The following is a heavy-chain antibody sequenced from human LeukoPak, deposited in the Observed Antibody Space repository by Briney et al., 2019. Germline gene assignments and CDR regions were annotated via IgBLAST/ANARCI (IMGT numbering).Heavy chain of an antibody. V-gene: IGHV3-66*01. J-gene: IGHJ6*02. CDR1: GFTFSDAV. CDR2: IYSGGST. CDR3: ARVHQGMDV. Sequence: GSLRLSCAASGFTFSDAVMSWVRQAPGKGLEWVSVIYSGGSTYYADSVKGRFTISRDNSKNTLYLQMNSLGAEDTAVYYCARVHQGMDVWGQGTTVTVSS.